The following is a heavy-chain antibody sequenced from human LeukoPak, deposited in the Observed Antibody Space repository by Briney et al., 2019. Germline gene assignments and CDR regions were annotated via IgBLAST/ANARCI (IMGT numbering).Heavy chain of an antibody. CDR1: GFTFSTYG. Sequence: GGSLRLSCAASGFTFSTYGMHWVRQAPGKGLEWVAFIPYDGNNQYYADSVKGRFTISRDNAKNSLYLQMNSLRAEDTAVYYCARGRDGYNSDWGQGTLVTVSS. CDR3: ARGRDGYNSD. V-gene: IGHV3-30*03. CDR2: IPYDGNNQ. D-gene: IGHD5-24*01. J-gene: IGHJ4*02.